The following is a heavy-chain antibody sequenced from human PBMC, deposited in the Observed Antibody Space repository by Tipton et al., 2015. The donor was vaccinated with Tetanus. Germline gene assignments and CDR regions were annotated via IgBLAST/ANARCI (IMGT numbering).Heavy chain of an antibody. CDR1: GYPFTSYY. V-gene: IGHV1-2*02. D-gene: IGHD3-22*01. J-gene: IGHJ4*02. Sequence: SGPEVKKPGASVKVSCQASGYPFTSYYMHWVRQAPGQGLEWMGWINPNSGGTNYAQKFQGRVTMTRDTSISTAYMEVSRLRFDDTAIYYCARVMDYDSSGIDDFWGQGTLVTVSS. CDR3: ARVMDYDSSGIDDF. CDR2: INPNSGGT.